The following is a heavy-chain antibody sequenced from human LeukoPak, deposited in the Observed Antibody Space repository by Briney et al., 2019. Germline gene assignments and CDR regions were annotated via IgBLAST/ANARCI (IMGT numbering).Heavy chain of an antibody. D-gene: IGHD6-19*01. CDR3: ARSIIAVAGNAFDI. Sequence: KPSETLSLTCTVSGGSISSSSYYWGWIRQPPGKGLEWIGSIYYSGSTYYNPSLKSRVTISVDTSKNQFSLKLSSVTAADTAVYYCARSIIAVAGNAFDIWGQGTMVTVSS. CDR2: IYYSGST. CDR1: GGSISSSSYY. V-gene: IGHV4-39*01. J-gene: IGHJ3*02.